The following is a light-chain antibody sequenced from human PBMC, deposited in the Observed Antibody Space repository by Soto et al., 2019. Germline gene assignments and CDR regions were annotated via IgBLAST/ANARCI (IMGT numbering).Light chain of an antibody. Sequence: SGASQSISSWLAWYQQKPGKAPKLLIYKASSLESGVPSRFGRRGSGADFALTINRLHPECVATYNCQQYNSYSQTFGQGTKVDIK. J-gene: IGKJ1*01. CDR3: QQYNSYSQT. V-gene: IGKV1-5*03. CDR2: KAS. CDR1: QSISSW.